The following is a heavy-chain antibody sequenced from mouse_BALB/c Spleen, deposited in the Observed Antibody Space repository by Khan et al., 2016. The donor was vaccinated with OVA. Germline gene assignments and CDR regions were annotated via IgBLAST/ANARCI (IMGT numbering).Heavy chain of an antibody. CDR1: GFTFSRFG. Sequence: EVQRVESGGGLVQPGGSRKLSCAASGFTFSRFGMHWVRQAPEKGLEWVAYISSGSSSIYYADTVKGRFTISRDKPKNTLFLQMTSLRSEDTAMYYCARDSNFDYWGQGTTLTVSS. CDR3: ARDSNFDY. CDR2: ISSGSSSI. J-gene: IGHJ2*01. V-gene: IGHV5-17*02.